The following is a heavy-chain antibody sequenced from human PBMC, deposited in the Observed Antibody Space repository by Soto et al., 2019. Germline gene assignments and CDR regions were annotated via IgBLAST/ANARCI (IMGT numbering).Heavy chain of an antibody. J-gene: IGHJ3*02. CDR1: GFTFSSYA. Sequence: PGGSLRLSCAASGFTFSSYAMSWVRQAPGKGLEWVSAISGSGGSTYYADSVKGRFTISRDNSKNMLYLQMNSLRAEDTAVYYCAKWDYYDSSGYYLGSAFDIWGQGTMVTVSS. CDR2: ISGSGGST. CDR3: AKWDYYDSSGYYLGSAFDI. D-gene: IGHD3-22*01. V-gene: IGHV3-23*01.